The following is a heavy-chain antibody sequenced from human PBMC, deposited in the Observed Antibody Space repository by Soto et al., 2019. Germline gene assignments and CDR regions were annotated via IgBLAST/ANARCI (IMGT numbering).Heavy chain of an antibody. D-gene: IGHD2-15*01. CDR2: IIPIFGTA. CDR1: GGTLGSYA. V-gene: IGHV1-69*01. J-gene: IGHJ6*02. CDR3: ARSQGGSSSLDIYYYYYYGMDV. Sequence: ASVKVCCKDPGGTLGSYAMRWVRQAPGQGLEWMGGIIPIFGTANYAQKFQGRVTITADESTSTGYMELSSLRSEDTAVYYCARSQGGSSSLDIYYYYYYGMDVWGQGTTVTVSS.